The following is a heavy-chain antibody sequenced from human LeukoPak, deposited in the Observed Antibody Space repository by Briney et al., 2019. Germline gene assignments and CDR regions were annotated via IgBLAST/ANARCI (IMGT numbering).Heavy chain of an antibody. CDR2: IKQDGSEK. D-gene: IGHD3-10*01. CDR1: GFTFSNYW. CDR3: ARGCGSENYFFHNWFDP. J-gene: IGHJ5*02. V-gene: IGHV3-7*03. Sequence: GGSLRLSCAASGFTFSNYWMSWVRQAPGKGLEWVANIKQDGSEKYYVGSVKGRFTISRDNAKSSLYLQMNSLRVEDTAVYYCARGCGSENYFFHNWFDPWGQGTLVSVSS.